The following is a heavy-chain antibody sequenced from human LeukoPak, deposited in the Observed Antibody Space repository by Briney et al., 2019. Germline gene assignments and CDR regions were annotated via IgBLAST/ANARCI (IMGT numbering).Heavy chain of an antibody. D-gene: IGHD6-19*01. CDR3: ARARALQQWLGGYFDY. Sequence: SETLSLTCTVSGGSISSGGCYWSWIRQHPGKGLEWIGYIYYSGSTYYNPSLKSRVTISVDTSKNQFSLKLSSVTAADTAVYYCARARALQQWLGGYFDYWGQGTLVTVSS. J-gene: IGHJ4*02. CDR1: GGSISSGGCY. V-gene: IGHV4-31*03. CDR2: IYYSGST.